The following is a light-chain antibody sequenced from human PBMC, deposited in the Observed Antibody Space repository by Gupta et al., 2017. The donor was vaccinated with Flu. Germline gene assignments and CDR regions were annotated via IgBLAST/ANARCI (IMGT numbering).Light chain of an antibody. CDR3: QQEYKFPWT. CDR2: GAS. Sequence: VIWMTQSPSLLSASIGDKVTITCRASQKISSYFGWYQQKPGQAPKLLIYGASTLQPGAPSRFSGGGSGTHFTLSISRRQSEDFGTYYCQQEYKFPWTFGQGTKVDIK. V-gene: IGKV1D-8*01. J-gene: IGKJ1*01. CDR1: QKISSY.